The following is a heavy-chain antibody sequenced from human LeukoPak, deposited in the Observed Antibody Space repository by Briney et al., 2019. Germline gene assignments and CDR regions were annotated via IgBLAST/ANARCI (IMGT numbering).Heavy chain of an antibody. V-gene: IGHV4-59*02. Sequence: PSETLSLTCTVSGDSVTTYYWSWIRQPPGKGLEWLGYVYYSGSATYNPSLKSRVTISVDTSKNQFSLRLSSVTAADTAVYYCARDGSNWSNDYYHGVDVWGQGTTVTVSS. CDR1: GDSVTTYY. D-gene: IGHD4-11*01. CDR3: ARDGSNWSNDYYHGVDV. CDR2: VYYSGSA. J-gene: IGHJ6*02.